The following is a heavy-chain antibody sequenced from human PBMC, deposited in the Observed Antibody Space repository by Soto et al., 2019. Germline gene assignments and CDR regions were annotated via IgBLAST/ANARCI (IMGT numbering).Heavy chain of an antibody. CDR3: ARDLTNGLAIFDY. J-gene: IGHJ4*02. CDR2: VSSSSSYI. CDR1: GCTFSNFG. D-gene: IGHD3-9*01. Sequence: GGSLRLSCAASGCTFSNFGGSCVRQAPGKGLEWVSSVSSSSSYIYYADSVKGRFTISRDNAKNSLYLQMDSLRAEDTALFYCARDLTNGLAIFDYWGQGTLVTVSS. V-gene: IGHV3-21*01.